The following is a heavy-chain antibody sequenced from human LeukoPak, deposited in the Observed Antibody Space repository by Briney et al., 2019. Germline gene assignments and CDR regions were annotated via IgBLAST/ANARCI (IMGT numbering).Heavy chain of an antibody. CDR2: IYYSGST. V-gene: IGHV4-30-4*01. D-gene: IGHD2/OR15-2a*01. J-gene: IGHJ6*02. Sequence: PSETLSLTCTVSGGSISSGDYYWSWIRQPPGKGLGWIGYIYYSGSTYYNPSLKSRVTISVDTSKNQSSLKLSSVTAADTAVYYCARVGNSYGMGVWGQGTTVTVSS. CDR3: ARVGNSYGMGV. CDR1: GGSISSGDYY.